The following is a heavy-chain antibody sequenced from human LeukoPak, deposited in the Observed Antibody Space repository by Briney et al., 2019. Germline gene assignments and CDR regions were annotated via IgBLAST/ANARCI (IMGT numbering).Heavy chain of an antibody. CDR2: INPNSGGT. J-gene: IGHJ4*02. CDR1: GYTFTGYY. CDR3: ARGSARITVVPAAINY. V-gene: IGHV1-2*06. D-gene: IGHD2-2*01. Sequence: ASVKVSCKASGYTFTGYYMHWVRQAPVQGLEWMGRINPNSGGTNYAQKFQGRVTMTRDTSISTAYMELSRLRSDDTAVYYCARGSARITVVPAAINYWGQGTLVTVSS.